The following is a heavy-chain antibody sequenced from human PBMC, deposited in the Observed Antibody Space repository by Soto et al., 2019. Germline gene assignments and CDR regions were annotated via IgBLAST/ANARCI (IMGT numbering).Heavy chain of an antibody. J-gene: IGHJ6*02. D-gene: IGHD3-10*01. CDR1: GDSVSSNSAA. V-gene: IGHV6-1*01. CDR2: TYYRSKWYN. CDR3: ARVRVDGSGPYYYGMDV. Sequence: QVQLQQSGPGLVKPSQTLSLTCAISGDSVSSNSAAWNWIRQSPSRGLEWLGRTYYRSKWYNDYXXXVKSRITINPXXSXNXCSLQLNSVTPEDTAVYYCARVRVDGSGPYYYGMDVWGQGTTVTVSS.